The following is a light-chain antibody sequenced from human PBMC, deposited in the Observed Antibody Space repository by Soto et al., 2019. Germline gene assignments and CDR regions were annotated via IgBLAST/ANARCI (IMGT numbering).Light chain of an antibody. V-gene: IGLV2-14*01. Sequence: QSVLTQPASVSGSPGQSSTISCTGTSSDVGGYNYVSWYQQHPGKAPKLRIYDVSNRPSGVSNRFSGSKSGNTASLTISGLQAEDEADYYCSSYTSSSTLDVFGTGTKLTVL. J-gene: IGLJ1*01. CDR3: SSYTSSSTLDV. CDR2: DVS. CDR1: SSDVGGYNY.